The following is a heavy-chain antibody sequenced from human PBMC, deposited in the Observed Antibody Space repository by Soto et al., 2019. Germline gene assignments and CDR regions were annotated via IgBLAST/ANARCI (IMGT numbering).Heavy chain of an antibody. D-gene: IGHD3-22*01. CDR3: TRCGIRYHSIGYYLGIDGMDV. CDR2: TIPMFSTT. Sequence: QVQLVQSGAEVKKPESSVRVSCKASGGTSNSYAITWVRQAPGQGLEWMGGTIPMFSTTNYAEKFQGRVTITADESTNTAYMELSSLRSEDTAVYYCTRCGIRYHSIGYYLGIDGMDVWGQGTTVIVSS. CDR1: GGTSNSYA. V-gene: IGHV1-69*12. J-gene: IGHJ6*02.